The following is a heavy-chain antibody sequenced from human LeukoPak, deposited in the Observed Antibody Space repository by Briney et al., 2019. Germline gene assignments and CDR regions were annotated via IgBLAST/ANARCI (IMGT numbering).Heavy chain of an antibody. Sequence: SETLSLTCTVSGGSISSSSYYWGWIRQPPGKGLEWIGSIYYSGSTYYNPSLKSRVTISVDTSKNQFSLKLSSVTAADTAVYYCARHVFRETYFDYWGQGTLVTVSS. D-gene: IGHD2-21*01. CDR1: GGSISSSSYY. V-gene: IGHV4-39*01. CDR2: IYYSGST. CDR3: ARHVFRETYFDY. J-gene: IGHJ4*02.